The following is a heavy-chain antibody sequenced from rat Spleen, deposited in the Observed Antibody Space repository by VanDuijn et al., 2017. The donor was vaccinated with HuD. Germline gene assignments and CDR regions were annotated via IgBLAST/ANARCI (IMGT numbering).Heavy chain of an antibody. CDR3: VTHEEAALFDY. D-gene: IGHD1-2*01. V-gene: IGHV5S10*01. CDR2: IIYGGSRT. J-gene: IGHJ2*01. CDR1: GFTFSDYA. Sequence: EVQLVESGGGLIQPGRSLKLSCAASGFTFSDYAMAWVRQAPKKGLEWVATIIYGGSRTYYRDSVKGRFTISRDNAKNTLYLQMDSLRSEDTATYHCVTHEEAALFDYWGQGVMVTVSS.